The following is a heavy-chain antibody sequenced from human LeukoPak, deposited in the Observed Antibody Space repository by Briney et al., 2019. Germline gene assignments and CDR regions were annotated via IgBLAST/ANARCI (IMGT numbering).Heavy chain of an antibody. J-gene: IGHJ6*02. CDR1: GGSISSYY. CDR2: IYYSGST. V-gene: IGHV4-59*01. CDR3: ARISSGGYPHYGMDV. D-gene: IGHD3-10*01. Sequence: SETLSLTCTVSGGSISSYYWSWIRQPPGKGLEWTGYIYYSGSTNYNPSLKSRVTISVDTSKNQFSLKLSSVTAADTAVYYCARISSGGYPHYGMDVWGQGTTVTVSS.